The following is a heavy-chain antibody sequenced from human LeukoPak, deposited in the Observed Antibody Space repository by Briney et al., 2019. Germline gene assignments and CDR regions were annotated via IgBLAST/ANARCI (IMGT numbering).Heavy chain of an antibody. D-gene: IGHD6-13*01. V-gene: IGHV1-46*01. CDR3: ARAVAGSRNGFDV. CDR2: INPSGDYT. CDR1: GYTFSNYY. Sequence: ASVKVSCKASGYTFSNYYINWVRQAPGQGLEWMGIINPSGDYTNYAQRFQGRVTMTRDTSTSTVYMELSSLRSEDTAVYYCARAVAGSRNGFDVWGRGTTVTVSS. J-gene: IGHJ3*01.